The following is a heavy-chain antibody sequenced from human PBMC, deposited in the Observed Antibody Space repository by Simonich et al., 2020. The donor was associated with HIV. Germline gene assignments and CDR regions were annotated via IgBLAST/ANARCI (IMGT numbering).Heavy chain of an antibody. J-gene: IGHJ4*02. V-gene: IGHV3-33*01. D-gene: IGHD6-13*01. Sequence: QVRLVESGGGVVQTGRSLRLSCAASGFTFSTHGIHWVRQAPGKGVEWVEVIWYDGSKKYYADSGKGRFTISRDNSKNTVYLQMNSLRGEDTAVYYCARGWSGYFDYWGQGTLVTVSS. CDR3: ARGWSGYFDY. CDR2: IWYDGSKK. CDR1: GFTFSTHG.